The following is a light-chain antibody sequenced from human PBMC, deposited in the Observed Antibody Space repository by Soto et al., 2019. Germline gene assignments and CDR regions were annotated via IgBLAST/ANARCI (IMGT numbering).Light chain of an antibody. V-gene: IGLV2-14*01. CDR2: EVS. Sequence: QSALTQPASVSGSPGQSITISCTGTISDVGGYNYVSWYQQHPGKAPKLMISEVSNRSSGVSNRFSGSKSGNTASLTISGLQAEDEADYYCSSYTDSSSLVVFGGGTKVTVL. CDR1: ISDVGGYNY. CDR3: SSYTDSSSLVV. J-gene: IGLJ2*01.